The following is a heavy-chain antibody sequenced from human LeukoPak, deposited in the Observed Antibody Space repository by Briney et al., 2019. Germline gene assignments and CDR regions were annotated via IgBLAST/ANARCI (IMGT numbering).Heavy chain of an antibody. V-gene: IGHV3-11*01. CDR1: GFTFSDYY. CDR3: ARGYSTAHYYYYYGMDV. Sequence: GGFLRLSCAASGFTFSDYYMSWIRQAPGKGLEWVSYISSSGSTIYYADSVKGRFTISRDNAKNSLYLQMNSLRAEDTAVYYCARGYSTAHYYYYYGMDVWGQGTTVTVSS. D-gene: IGHD4-11*01. J-gene: IGHJ6*02. CDR2: ISSSGSTI.